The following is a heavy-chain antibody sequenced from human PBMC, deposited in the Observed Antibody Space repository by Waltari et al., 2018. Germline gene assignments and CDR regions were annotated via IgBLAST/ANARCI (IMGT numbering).Heavy chain of an antibody. CDR1: GGSISNYY. J-gene: IGHJ4*02. CDR3: AXEEQLQPXXEYYFDX. D-gene: IGHD1-1*01. CDR2: VSYSGST. Sequence: QVXLQESGPXLVKPSXTLSLTCTVSGGSISNYYWSWIRQPPGKGLEWIGYVSYSGSTKYNXSXKRRATLXVDTSKNQFSLKLSSVTPADTAVYYXAXEEQLQPXXEYYFDXWXXXILVTVSS. V-gene: IGHV4-59*01.